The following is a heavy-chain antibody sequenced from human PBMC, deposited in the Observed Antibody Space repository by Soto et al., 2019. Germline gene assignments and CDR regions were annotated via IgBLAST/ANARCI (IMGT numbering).Heavy chain of an antibody. CDR2: IVVGSDNT. CDR3: AADSSRTSYDSSAFDAFDI. V-gene: IGHV1-58*02. CDR1: GFTFTSSA. D-gene: IGHD3-22*01. J-gene: IGHJ3*02. Sequence: ASVKVSCKASGFTFTSSAMQWVRQARGQRLEWIGWIVVGSDNTNYAQKFQERVTITRDMSTSTAYMELSSLRSEDTAVYYCAADSSRTSYDSSAFDAFDIWGQGTMVTVSS.